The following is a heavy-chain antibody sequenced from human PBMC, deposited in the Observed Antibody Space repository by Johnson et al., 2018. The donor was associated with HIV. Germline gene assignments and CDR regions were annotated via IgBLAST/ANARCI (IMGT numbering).Heavy chain of an antibody. CDR1: GFIVSSNC. J-gene: IGHJ3*02. Sequence: VQLVESGGGLMQPGGSLRLSCAASGFIVSSNCMTWVRQAPGKGLEWVSGINWNGVSTGYADSVKGRFTISRDNAKNSLYLKMNGLRAEDTAVYYCAREGRTGPDTFDIWGQGTMLTVSS. CDR3: AREGRTGPDTFDI. CDR2: INWNGVST. V-gene: IGHV3-66*03.